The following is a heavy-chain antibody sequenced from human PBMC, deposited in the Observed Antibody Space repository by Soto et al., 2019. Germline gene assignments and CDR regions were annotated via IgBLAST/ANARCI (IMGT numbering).Heavy chain of an antibody. Sequence: SETLSLTCTVSGGSVSSGSYYWSWIRQPPGKGLEWIGYIYYSGSTNYNPSLKSRVTISVDTSKNQFSLKLSSVTAADTAVYYCARGTIYSSSPDYWGQGTLVTVSS. CDR2: IYYSGST. V-gene: IGHV4-61*01. J-gene: IGHJ4*02. D-gene: IGHD6-6*01. CDR3: ARGTIYSSSPDY. CDR1: GGSVSSGSYY.